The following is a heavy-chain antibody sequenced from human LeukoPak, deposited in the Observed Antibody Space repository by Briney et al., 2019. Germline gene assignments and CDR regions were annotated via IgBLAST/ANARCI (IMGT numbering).Heavy chain of an antibody. Sequence: GGSLRLSCAASGFTFSTYAMSWVRQAPGKGLEWVSTINNSGGSTYYADSVKGRFTISRDNSKNTLYLQMNSLKTEDTAVYYCTSGSSGWYYFDYWGQGTLVTVSS. V-gene: IGHV3-23*01. CDR1: GFTFSTYA. D-gene: IGHD6-19*01. CDR2: INNSGGST. CDR3: TSGSSGWYYFDY. J-gene: IGHJ4*02.